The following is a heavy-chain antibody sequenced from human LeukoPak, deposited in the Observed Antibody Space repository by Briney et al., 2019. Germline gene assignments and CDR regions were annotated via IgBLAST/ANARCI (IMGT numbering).Heavy chain of an antibody. D-gene: IGHD6-13*01. CDR2: INPNSGGT. Sequence: ASVKVSCKASGYTFTGYYMHWVRQAPGQGLEWMGWINPNSGGTNYAQKFQGRVTMTRDTSISTAYMELSRLRSDDTAVYYCARDFSGSSWAITNYYYYMDVWGKGTTVTVSS. V-gene: IGHV1-2*02. J-gene: IGHJ6*03. CDR3: ARDFSGSSWAITNYYYYMDV. CDR1: GYTFTGYY.